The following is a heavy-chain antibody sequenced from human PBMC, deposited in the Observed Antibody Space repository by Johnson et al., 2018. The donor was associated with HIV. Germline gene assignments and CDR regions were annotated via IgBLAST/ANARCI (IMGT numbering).Heavy chain of an antibody. V-gene: IGHV3-13*01. J-gene: IGHJ3*02. CDR3: ARGGAHDAFDI. CDR2: IGTAGDT. CDR1: GFTFDDYA. D-gene: IGHD3-16*01. Sequence: VQLVESGGGLVQPGRSLRLSCAASGFTFDDYAMHWVRQAPGKGLEWVSAIGTAGDTYYPGSVKGRFTISRENAKNSLYLQMNSLRGGDTAVYYCARGGAHDAFDIWGQGTMVTVSS.